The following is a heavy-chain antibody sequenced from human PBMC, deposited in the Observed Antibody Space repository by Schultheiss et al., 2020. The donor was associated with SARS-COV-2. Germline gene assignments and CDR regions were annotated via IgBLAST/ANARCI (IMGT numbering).Heavy chain of an antibody. J-gene: IGHJ4*02. D-gene: IGHD3-10*01. V-gene: IGHV3-33*01. CDR3: ASDMVRGVILS. CDR2: IGHDGSNK. CDR1: GFKFNTFD. Sequence: GGSLRLSCVASGFKFNTFDMHWVRQAPGKGLEWVTFIGHDGSNKNYADSVKGRFTISRDNSKNTLYLQMNSLRAEDTAVYYCASDMVRGVILSWGQGTLVTVSS.